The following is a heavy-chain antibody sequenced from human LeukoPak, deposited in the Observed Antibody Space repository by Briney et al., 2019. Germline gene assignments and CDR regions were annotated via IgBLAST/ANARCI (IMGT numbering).Heavy chain of an antibody. V-gene: IGHV3-9*01. J-gene: IGHJ3*02. D-gene: IGHD6-19*01. CDR3: ARSSVGGAMTGAFDI. CDR1: GFTFDDYA. Sequence: GGSLRLSCAASGFTFDDYAMHWVRQAPGKGLEWVSGISWNSGSIGYADSVKGRFTISRDNAKNSLYLQMNSLRAEDTALYYCARSSVGGAMTGAFDIWGQGTMVTVSS. CDR2: ISWNSGSI.